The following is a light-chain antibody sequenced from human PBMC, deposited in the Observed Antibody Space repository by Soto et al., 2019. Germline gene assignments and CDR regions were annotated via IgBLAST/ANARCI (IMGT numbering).Light chain of an antibody. CDR2: DVS. V-gene: IGLV2-14*01. J-gene: IGLJ1*01. CDR3: SSYTSSSTLV. CDR1: NSDVGGYNY. Sequence: QSALTQPASVSGSPGQSITISCTGTNSDVGGYNYVSWYQQHPGKAPKLMIYDVSNRPSGVSNRFSGSKSGNTASLTISGLQAEDEADYYCSSYTSSSTLVCGTGTKVTVL.